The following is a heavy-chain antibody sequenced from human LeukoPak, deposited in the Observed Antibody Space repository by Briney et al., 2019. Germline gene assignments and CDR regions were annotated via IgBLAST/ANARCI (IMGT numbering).Heavy chain of an antibody. D-gene: IGHD1-26*01. Sequence: GGSLRLSCAASGFTFNTYWMHWVRQAPGKGLEWVANIKQDGSEKYYVDSVKGRFTISRDNAKNSLYLQMNSLRAEDTAVYYCARTSGYSGSYYYYMDVWGKGTTVTVSS. CDR2: IKQDGSEK. J-gene: IGHJ6*03. CDR3: ARTSGYSGSYYYYMDV. V-gene: IGHV3-7*01. CDR1: GFTFNTYW.